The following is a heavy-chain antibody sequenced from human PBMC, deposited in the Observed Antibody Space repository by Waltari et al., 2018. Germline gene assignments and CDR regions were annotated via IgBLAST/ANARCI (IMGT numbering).Heavy chain of an antibody. Sequence: EVQLVESGGGLVQPGGYLRLSCAASGFTFSSSDMHWVRQAKGKGREWVSAIGTAGDTYYLGSVKGRFTISRENAKNSLYLQMNSLRAGDTAMYYCARATTYAFDIWGQGTMVTVSS. CDR1: GFTFSSSD. J-gene: IGHJ3*02. CDR2: IGTAGDT. CDR3: ARATTYAFDI. V-gene: IGHV3-13*01.